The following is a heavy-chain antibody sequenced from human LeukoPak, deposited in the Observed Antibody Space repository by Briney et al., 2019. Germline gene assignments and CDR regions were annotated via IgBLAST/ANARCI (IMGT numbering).Heavy chain of an antibody. J-gene: IGHJ4*02. CDR2: ISTSSTYI. CDR3: ARATDYFDY. Sequence: GGSLRLSCAASGFTFSGYSGYTMNWVRQAPGKGLEWVSSISTSSTYIYYADSVKGRFTISRDNAKNSLYLQMNSLRAEDTAVYYCARATDYFDYWGQGTLVTVSS. V-gene: IGHV3-21*01. CDR1: GFTFSGYSGYT.